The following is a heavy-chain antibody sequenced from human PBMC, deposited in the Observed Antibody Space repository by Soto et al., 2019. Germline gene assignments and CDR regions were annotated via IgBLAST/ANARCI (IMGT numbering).Heavy chain of an antibody. J-gene: IGHJ6*02. CDR3: ARDSPTVTPVYYYYGMDV. Sequence: QVQLVQSGAEVKKPGASVKVSCKASGYTFTSYGISWVRQAPGQVLEWMGWISAYNGNTNYAQKLQGRVTMTTDTSTSTAYMELRSLRSDDTAVYYCARDSPTVTPVYYYYGMDVWGQGTTVTVSS. CDR1: GYTFTSYG. V-gene: IGHV1-18*04. D-gene: IGHD4-17*01. CDR2: ISAYNGNT.